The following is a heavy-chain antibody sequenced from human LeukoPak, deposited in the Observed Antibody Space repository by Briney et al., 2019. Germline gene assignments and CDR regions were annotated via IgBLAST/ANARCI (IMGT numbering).Heavy chain of an antibody. CDR3: ARGGRIAAAGRGWFDP. J-gene: IGHJ5*02. CDR1: GDSVSSNSAA. Sequence: SQSLSLTCAISGDSVSSNSAAWNWIRQSPSRGLEWLGRTYYRSKWYNDYAVSVKSRITINPDTSKNQFSLQLNSVTPEDTAVYYCARGGRIAAAGRGWFDPWGQGTLVTVSS. CDR2: TYYRSKWYN. D-gene: IGHD6-13*01. V-gene: IGHV6-1*01.